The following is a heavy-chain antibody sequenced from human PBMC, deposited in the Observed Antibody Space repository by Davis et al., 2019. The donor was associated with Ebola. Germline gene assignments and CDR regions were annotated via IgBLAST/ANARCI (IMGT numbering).Heavy chain of an antibody. Sequence: ASVQVSCKASGYTFTHYYIHWVRQAPGQGLEWMGWTNPISGVTKSAQKFQDRVTMTRDTSISTASMEIYSLRSDDTAVYYCARDQYDTTGYYGYWGQGTLVTVSS. CDR2: TNPISGVT. V-gene: IGHV1-2*02. CDR1: GYTFTHYY. J-gene: IGHJ4*02. CDR3: ARDQYDTTGYYGY. D-gene: IGHD3-9*01.